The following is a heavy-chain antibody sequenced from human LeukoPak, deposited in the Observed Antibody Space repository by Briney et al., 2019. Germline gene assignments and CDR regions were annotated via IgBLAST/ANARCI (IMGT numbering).Heavy chain of an antibody. CDR1: GYSISSGYY. D-gene: IGHD6-13*01. V-gene: IGHV4-38-2*02. J-gene: IGHJ4*02. CDR2: IYHSGST. CDR3: ARGHSSSWLLLD. Sequence: PSETLSLTCTVSGYSISSGYYWGWIRQPPGKGLEWIGSIYHSGSTYYNPSLKSRVTISVDTSRNQFSLKLSSVTAADTAVYYCARGHSSSWLLLDWGQGTLVTVSS.